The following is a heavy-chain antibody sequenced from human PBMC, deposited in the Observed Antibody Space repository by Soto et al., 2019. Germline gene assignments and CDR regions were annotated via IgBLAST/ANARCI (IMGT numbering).Heavy chain of an antibody. D-gene: IGHD3-10*01. V-gene: IGHV3-33*01. CDR2: IWYDGSNK. Sequence: GGSLRLSCAASGFTFSSYGMHWVRQAPGKGLEWVAVIWYDGSNKYYADSVKGRFTISRDNSKNTLYLQMNSLRAEDTAVYYCARDRGPGDNLDAFDIWGQGTMVTVSS. CDR3: ARDRGPGDNLDAFDI. CDR1: GFTFSSYG. J-gene: IGHJ3*02.